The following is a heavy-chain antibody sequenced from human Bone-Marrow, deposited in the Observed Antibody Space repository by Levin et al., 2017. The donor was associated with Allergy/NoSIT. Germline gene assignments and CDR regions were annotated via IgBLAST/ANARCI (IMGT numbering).Heavy chain of an antibody. V-gene: IGHV2-70*01. CDR2: IDWDDDK. D-gene: IGHD5-12*01. CDR3: ARVKGPSIRGPLDY. CDR1: GFSLSTSGIC. J-gene: IGHJ4*02. Sequence: SGPTLVKPSQTLTLTCTFSGFSLSTSGICVTWIRQPPGKALEWLALIDWDDDKYYNTFLRTRLTISKDTSNKQVVLTLTNMDPMDTATYCCARVKGPSIRGPLDYWGQGNMVTVPS.